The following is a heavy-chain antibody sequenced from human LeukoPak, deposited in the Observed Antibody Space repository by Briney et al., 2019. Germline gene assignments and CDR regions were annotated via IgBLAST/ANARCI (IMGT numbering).Heavy chain of an antibody. Sequence: SVKVSCKASGGTFSSYAISWVRQAPGQGLEWMGRIIPILGIANYAQKFQGRVTITADESTSTAYMELSSLRSEDTAVYYCASSPRYGSGSYLRNHFDYWGQGTLVTVSS. J-gene: IGHJ4*02. CDR3: ASSPRYGSGSYLRNHFDY. CDR1: GGTFSSYA. D-gene: IGHD3-10*01. V-gene: IGHV1-69*04. CDR2: IIPILGIA.